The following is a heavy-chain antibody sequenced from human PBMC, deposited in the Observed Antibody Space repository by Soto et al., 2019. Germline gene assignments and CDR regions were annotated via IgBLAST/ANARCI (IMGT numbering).Heavy chain of an antibody. CDR1: GGSISSGGYY. J-gene: IGHJ4*02. CDR3: ARNTFGVAYYFDY. CDR2: IYYSGST. Sequence: PSETLSLTCTVSGGSISSGGYYWSWIRQHPGKGLEWIGYIYYSGSTYYNPSLKSRVTISVDTSKNQFSLKLSSVTAADTAVYYCARNTFGVAYYFDYWGQGTRVTVSS. V-gene: IGHV4-31*03. D-gene: IGHD3-3*01.